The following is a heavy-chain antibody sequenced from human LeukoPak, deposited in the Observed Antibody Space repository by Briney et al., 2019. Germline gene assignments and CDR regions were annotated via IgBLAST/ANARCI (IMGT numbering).Heavy chain of an antibody. CDR3: ARGGRNPRYGDLDY. CDR1: GGSISSYY. D-gene: IGHD4-17*01. Sequence: SETLSLTCTVSGGSISSYYWSWIRQPPGKGLEWIGYIYYSGSTNYNPSLKSRVTISVDTSKNQFSLKLSSVTAADTAVYYCARGGRNPRYGDLDYWGQGTLVTVSS. V-gene: IGHV4-59*12. CDR2: IYYSGST. J-gene: IGHJ4*02.